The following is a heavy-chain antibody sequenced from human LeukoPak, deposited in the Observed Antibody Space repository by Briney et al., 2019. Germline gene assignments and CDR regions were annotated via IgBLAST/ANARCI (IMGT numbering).Heavy chain of an antibody. V-gene: IGHV3-23*01. CDR2: ISGSGGST. CDR1: GFTFSSYA. J-gene: IGHJ4*02. D-gene: IGHD3-3*01. CDR3: AKGRSGLGLFDY. Sequence: PGGSLRLSSAASGFTFSSYAMSWVRQAPGKGLEWVSAISGSGGSTYYADSGKGRFTISRDNSKNTLYLQMNSLRAEDTAVYYSAKGRSGLGLFDYWGQGTLVTVSS.